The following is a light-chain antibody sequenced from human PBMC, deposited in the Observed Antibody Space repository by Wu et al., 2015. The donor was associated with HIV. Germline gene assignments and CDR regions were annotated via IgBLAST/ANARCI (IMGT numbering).Light chain of an antibody. Sequence: DTVLTQSPGTLSLSPGERATLSCRASQTVASDYLAWYQQRPGQSPKLLIYGASSRATGIPDRFSGSGSGTDFTLTIRRPEPEDIAVYYCQQYGSSPYTFGQGTKLEI. CDR3: QQYGSSPYT. J-gene: IGKJ2*01. V-gene: IGKV3-20*01. CDR2: GAS. CDR1: QTVASDY.